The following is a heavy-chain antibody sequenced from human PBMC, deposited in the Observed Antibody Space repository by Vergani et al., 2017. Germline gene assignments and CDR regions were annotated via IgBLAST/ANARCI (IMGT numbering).Heavy chain of an antibody. CDR1: GGSFSGYY. CDR2: INHSGST. J-gene: IGHJ4*02. CDR3: AGVEGYYDYVWGSYRHRGFDY. V-gene: IGHV4-34*01. D-gene: IGHD3-16*02. Sequence: QVQLQQWGAGLLKPSETLSLTCAVYGGSFSGYYWSWIRQPPGKGLEWIGEINHSGSTNYNPSLKSRVTISVDTSKNQFSLKLRSVTAADTAVYYCAGVEGYYDYVWGSYRHRGFDYWGQGTLVTVSS.